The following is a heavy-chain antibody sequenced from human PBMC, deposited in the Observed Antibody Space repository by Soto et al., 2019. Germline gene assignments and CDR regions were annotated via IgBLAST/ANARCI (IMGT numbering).Heavy chain of an antibody. CDR2: IGAYNGNT. CDR1: GYTFTSYG. Sequence: ASVKVSCKASGYTFTSYGISWVRQAPGQGLEWMGWIGAYNGNTNCAQKLQGRATMTTDTSTSTAYMELRSLRSDDTAVYYCARVNSSDAFDIWGQGTMVTVSS. CDR3: ARVNSSDAFDI. V-gene: IGHV1-18*04. D-gene: IGHD6-13*01. J-gene: IGHJ3*02.